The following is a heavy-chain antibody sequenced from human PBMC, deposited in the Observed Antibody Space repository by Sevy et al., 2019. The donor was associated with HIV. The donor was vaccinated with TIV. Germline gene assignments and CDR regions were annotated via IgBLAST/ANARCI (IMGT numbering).Heavy chain of an antibody. CDR2: IYYSGST. CDR3: ARALYYYDSSGYYYDY. Sequence: SETLSLTCTVSGGSISSYYWSWIRQPPGKGLEWVGYIYYSGSTNYNPSLKSRVTISVDTSKNQFSLKLSSVTAADTAVYYCARALYYYDSSGYYYDYWGQGTLVTVSS. CDR1: GGSISSYY. V-gene: IGHV4-59*01. J-gene: IGHJ4*02. D-gene: IGHD3-22*01.